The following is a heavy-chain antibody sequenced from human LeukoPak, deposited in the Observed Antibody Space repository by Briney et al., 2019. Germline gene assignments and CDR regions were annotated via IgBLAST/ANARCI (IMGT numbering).Heavy chain of an antibody. J-gene: IGHJ4*02. CDR1: GFTFSDYY. D-gene: IGHD3-22*01. CDR2: IYYSGST. CDR3: AGGPMIVVVITTYYFDY. Sequence: GSLRLSCAASGFTFSDYYMSWIRQAPGKGLEWVGSIYYSGSTYYNPSLKSRVTISVDTSKNQFSLKLSSVTAADTAVYYCAGGPMIVVVITTYYFDYWGQGTLATVSS. V-gene: IGHV4-38-2*01.